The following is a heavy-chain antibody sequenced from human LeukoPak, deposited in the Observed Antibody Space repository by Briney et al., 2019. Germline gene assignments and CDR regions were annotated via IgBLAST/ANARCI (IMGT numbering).Heavy chain of an antibody. J-gene: IGHJ2*01. CDR2: ISGSGSST. Sequence: GGSLRLSCAASGFTFSSYAMSWVRQAPGKGLEWVSAISGSGSSTYYADSVKGRFTISRDSSKNTLFLHMNTLRAVDTAIYYCAKDRTVGASYWYFDLWGRGTLVTVSS. CDR3: AKDRTVGASYWYFDL. V-gene: IGHV3-23*01. D-gene: IGHD1-26*01. CDR1: GFTFSSYA.